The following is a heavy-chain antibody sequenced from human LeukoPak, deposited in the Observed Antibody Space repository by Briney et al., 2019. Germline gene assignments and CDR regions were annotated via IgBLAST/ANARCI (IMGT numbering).Heavy chain of an antibody. CDR2: ISWNSGTI. CDR3: AKGGNPLPISIFGVPETYFQH. Sequence: PGGSLRLSCVASGFSLDDYGMHWVRQAPGKGLEWVSSISWNSGTIKYADSVKGRFTISRDNAKNSLYLQMNSLRVEDTAFYYCAKGGNPLPISIFGVPETYFQHWGQGTLVTVSS. D-gene: IGHD3-3*02. CDR1: GFSLDDYG. V-gene: IGHV3-9*01. J-gene: IGHJ1*01.